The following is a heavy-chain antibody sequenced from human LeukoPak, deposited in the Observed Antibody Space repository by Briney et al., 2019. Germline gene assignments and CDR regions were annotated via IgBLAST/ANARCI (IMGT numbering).Heavy chain of an antibody. CDR1: GLAFSSYW. CDR3: GRVRPGDADY. J-gene: IGHJ4*02. V-gene: IGHV3-7*01. CDR2: ISSDGSAT. D-gene: IGHD1-26*01. Sequence: GGSLRLSCAASGLAFSSYWMTWVRQAPGKGLEWVASISSDGSATYYMDSVKGRFTISRDNAKNSLFLQMNSLRAEDTAVHYCGRVRPGDADYWGQGTLVTVSS.